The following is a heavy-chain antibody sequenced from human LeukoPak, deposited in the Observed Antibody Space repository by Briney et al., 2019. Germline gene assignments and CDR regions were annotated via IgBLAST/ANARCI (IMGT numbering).Heavy chain of an antibody. J-gene: IGHJ5*02. D-gene: IGHD3-10*01. CDR1: GFTFSSYA. V-gene: IGHV3-23*01. CDR3: AKSTQLWFGHNWFDP. CDR2: ISGSGGST. Sequence: PGGSLRLSCAASGFTFSSYAMSWVCQAPGKGLEWVSAISGSGGSTYYADSVKGRFTISRDNSKNTLYLQMNSLRAEDTAVYYCAKSTQLWFGHNWFDPWGQGTLVTVSS.